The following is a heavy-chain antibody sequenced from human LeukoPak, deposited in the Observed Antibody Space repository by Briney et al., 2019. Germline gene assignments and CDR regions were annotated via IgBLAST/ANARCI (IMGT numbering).Heavy chain of an antibody. V-gene: IGHV3-72*01. D-gene: IGHD3-22*01. Sequence: GGSLRLSCAASGVTLSDHHMDWVRQAPGKGLEWVGRTRNKARGYTPEYAASVKGRFTISRDDSETLVYLQMNSLRTEDTAVYFCARDGAEGDNSAYDIWGHGTVVTVSS. CDR3: ARDGAEGDNSAYDI. J-gene: IGHJ3*02. CDR1: GVTLSDHH. CDR2: TRNKARGYTP.